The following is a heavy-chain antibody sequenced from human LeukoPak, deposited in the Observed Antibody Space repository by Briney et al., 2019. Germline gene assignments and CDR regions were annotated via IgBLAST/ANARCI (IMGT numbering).Heavy chain of an antibody. V-gene: IGHV1-69*04. Sequence: SVKVSCKASGGTFSSYAISWVRQAPGQGLEWMGRIIPILGIANYAQKFQGRVTMTEDTSTDTAYMELRSLRSDDTAVYYCARGDILTGYGFDYWGQGTLVTVSS. J-gene: IGHJ4*02. CDR2: IIPILGIA. CDR1: GGTFSSYA. CDR3: ARGDILTGYGFDY. D-gene: IGHD3-9*01.